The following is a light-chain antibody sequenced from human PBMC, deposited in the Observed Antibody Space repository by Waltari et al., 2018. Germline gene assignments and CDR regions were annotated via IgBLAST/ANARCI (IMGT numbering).Light chain of an antibody. J-gene: IGLJ3*02. CDR1: SSAVGGHDY. CDR3: CAYAGSYFMV. CDR2: DVS. Sequence: QSALTQPRSVSGSPGQSVTISCTATSSAVGGHDYVSWYQQYPGKGPKLMFYDVSKRPSGVPYRFSASKSGNTASLTISGLQPEDEADYYCCAYAGSYFMVFGGGTRLTVL. V-gene: IGLV2-11*01.